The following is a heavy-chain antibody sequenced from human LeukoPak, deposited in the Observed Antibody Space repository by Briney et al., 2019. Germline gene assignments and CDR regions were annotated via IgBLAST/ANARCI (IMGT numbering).Heavy chain of an antibody. CDR2: MNPNSGNT. D-gene: IGHD2-2*01. CDR3: ARDVGYCSSTSCSGQFD. J-gene: IGHJ4*02. Sequence: ASVTVSCKASGYTFTSYDINWVRQATGQGLEWMGWMNPNSGNTGYAQKFQGRVTMTRNTSISTAYMELSSLRSEDTAVYYCARDVGYCSSTSCSGQFDWGQGTLVTVSS. V-gene: IGHV1-8*01. CDR1: GYTFTSYD.